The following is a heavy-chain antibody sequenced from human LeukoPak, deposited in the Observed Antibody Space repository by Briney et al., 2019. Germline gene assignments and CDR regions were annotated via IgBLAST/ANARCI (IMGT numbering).Heavy chain of an antibody. Sequence: ASVKVSCKASGYTFTSYYMHWVRQAPGQGLEWMGIINPSGGSTSYAQKFQGRVTMTRDTSTSTVYMELSRLRSDDTAVYYCAKGDSSGYYYLDYWGQGTLVTVSS. D-gene: IGHD3-22*01. CDR2: INPSGGST. J-gene: IGHJ4*02. CDR1: GYTFTSYY. V-gene: IGHV1-46*01. CDR3: AKGDSSGYYYLDY.